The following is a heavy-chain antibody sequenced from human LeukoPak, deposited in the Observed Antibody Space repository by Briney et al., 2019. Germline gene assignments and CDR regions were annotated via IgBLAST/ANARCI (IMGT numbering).Heavy chain of an antibody. CDR1: GVSISAYY. J-gene: IGHJ4*02. Sequence: PSETLSLTCSVSGVSISAYYWSWIRQPAGKGLEWIGRIYPGESIYASENTNYNPSLKSRVSMSGDTSKNQVSLKLRSVTAADTAVYYCARDPTTVTAIFDSWGQGTLVTVSS. CDR3: ARDPTTVTAIFDS. V-gene: IGHV4-4*07. D-gene: IGHD4-17*01. CDR2: IYPGESIYASENT.